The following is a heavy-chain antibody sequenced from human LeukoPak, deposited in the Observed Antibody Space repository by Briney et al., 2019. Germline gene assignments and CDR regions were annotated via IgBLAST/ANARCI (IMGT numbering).Heavy chain of an antibody. V-gene: IGHV4-31*02. CDR2: IYYSGST. Sequence: PSETLSLTCTVSGGSISSGGYYWSWIRQHPGKGLEWIGYIYYSGSTYYNPSLKSRVTISVDTSKNQFSLKLSSVTAADTAVYYCATYGDFPYCFHYWGQGTLVTVSS. D-gene: IGHD2-21*02. CDR3: ATYGDFPYCFHY. J-gene: IGHJ4*02. CDR1: GGSISSGGYY.